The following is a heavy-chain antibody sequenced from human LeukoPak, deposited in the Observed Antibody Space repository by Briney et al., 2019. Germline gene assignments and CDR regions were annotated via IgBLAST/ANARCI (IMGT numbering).Heavy chain of an antibody. V-gene: IGHV1-69*05. D-gene: IGHD3-22*01. CDR3: ARYALGNYYDSSGYYLDY. Sequence: ASVKVSCKASGGTFSSYAISWVRQAPGQGLEWMGRIIPIFGTANYAQKFQGRVTITTDESTSTAYMELSSLRSEDTAVYYCARYALGNYYDSSGYYLDYWGQGTLVTVSS. J-gene: IGHJ4*02. CDR2: IIPIFGTA. CDR1: GGTFSSYA.